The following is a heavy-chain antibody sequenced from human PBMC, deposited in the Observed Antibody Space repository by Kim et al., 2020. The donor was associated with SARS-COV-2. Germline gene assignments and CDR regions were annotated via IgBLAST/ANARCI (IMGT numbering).Heavy chain of an antibody. D-gene: IGHD3-10*01. J-gene: IGHJ6*02. CDR3: ARFTHYYGSGSYQEVYYYYGMDV. CDR1: GYSFTSYW. V-gene: IGHV5-51*01. CDR2: IYPGDSDT. Sequence: GESLKISCKGSGYSFTSYWIGWVRQMPGKGLEWMGIIYPGDSDTRYSPSFQGQVTISADKSISTAYLQWSSLKASDTAMYYCARFTHYYGSGSYQEVYYYYGMDVWSQGTTVTVSS.